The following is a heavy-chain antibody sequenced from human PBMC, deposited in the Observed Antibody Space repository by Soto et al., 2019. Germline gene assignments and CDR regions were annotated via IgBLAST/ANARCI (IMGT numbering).Heavy chain of an antibody. J-gene: IGHJ4*02. D-gene: IGHD5-12*01. CDR1: GFTFSSYW. CDR3: AREEGIVATANGPFDY. Sequence: GGSLRLSCAASGFTFSSYWMSWVRQAPGKGLEWVANIKQDGGEKYYVDSVKGRFTISRDNAKNSLYLQMNSLRAEDTAVYYCAREEGIVATANGPFDYWGQGTLVTVSS. CDR2: IKQDGGEK. V-gene: IGHV3-7*03.